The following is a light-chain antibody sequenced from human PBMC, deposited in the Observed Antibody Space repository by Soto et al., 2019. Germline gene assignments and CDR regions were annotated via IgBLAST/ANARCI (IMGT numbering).Light chain of an antibody. V-gene: IGKV1-5*01. Sequence: DIQMTQSPSTLSASVGDRFTITCRASQSISSWLAWYQQKPGKAPKLLIYDASTLKTGVPSRFSGSGSGSEFNFTITGLQPDDFATYFCQQYNTYATFGQGTKVDI. J-gene: IGKJ1*01. CDR3: QQYNTYAT. CDR2: DAS. CDR1: QSISSW.